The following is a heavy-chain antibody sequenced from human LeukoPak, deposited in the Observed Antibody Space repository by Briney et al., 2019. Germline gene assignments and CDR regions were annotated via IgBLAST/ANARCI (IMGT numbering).Heavy chain of an antibody. CDR3: ARVGRLTIFGVVDHGCWFDP. Sequence: ASVKVSCKASGGTFSSYAISWVRQAPGQGLEWMGGIIPIFGTANYAQKFQGRVTITTDESTSTAYMELSSLRSEDTAVYYCARVGRLTIFGVVDHGCWFDPWGQGTLVTVSS. CDR1: GGTFSSYA. D-gene: IGHD3-3*01. CDR2: IIPIFGTA. J-gene: IGHJ5*02. V-gene: IGHV1-69*05.